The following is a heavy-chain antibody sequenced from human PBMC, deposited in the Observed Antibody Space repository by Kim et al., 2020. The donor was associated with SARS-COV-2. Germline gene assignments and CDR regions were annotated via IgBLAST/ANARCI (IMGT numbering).Heavy chain of an antibody. J-gene: IGHJ3*02. V-gene: IGHV3-74*01. Sequence: GGSLRLSCAASGFTFSSYWMHWVRQAPGKGLVWVSRINSDGSSTSYADSVKGRFTISRDNAKNTLYLQMNSLRAEDTAVYYCAREKYSSGWFDRRGAFDIWGQGTMVTVSS. CDR3: AREKYSSGWFDRRGAFDI. CDR1: GFTFSSYW. CDR2: INSDGSST. D-gene: IGHD6-19*01.